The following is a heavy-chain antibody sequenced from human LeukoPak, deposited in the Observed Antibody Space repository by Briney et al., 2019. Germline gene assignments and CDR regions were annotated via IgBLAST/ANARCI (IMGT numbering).Heavy chain of an antibody. Sequence: PGRSLRLSCAASGFTFSSYGMHWVRQAPGKGLEWVAVIWYDGSNKYYADSVKGRFTISRDNSKNTLYLQVNSLRAEDTAVYYCASGSRADTAMDYFDYWGQGTLVTVSS. D-gene: IGHD5-18*01. CDR1: GFTFSSYG. CDR2: IWYDGSNK. J-gene: IGHJ4*02. CDR3: ASGSRADTAMDYFDY. V-gene: IGHV3-33*01.